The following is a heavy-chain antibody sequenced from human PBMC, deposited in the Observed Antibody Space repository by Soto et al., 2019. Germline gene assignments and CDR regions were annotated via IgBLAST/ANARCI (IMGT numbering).Heavy chain of an antibody. Sequence: GGSLRLSCAASGFTVSSNYMSWVRQAPGKGLEWVSVIYSGGSTYYADSVKGRFTISRDNSKNTLYLQMNSLRAEDTAVYYCAREGYCSGGSCYSADAFDIWGQGTMVTVSS. D-gene: IGHD2-15*01. CDR1: GFTVSSNY. V-gene: IGHV3-66*01. CDR3: AREGYCSGGSCYSADAFDI. CDR2: IYSGGST. J-gene: IGHJ3*02.